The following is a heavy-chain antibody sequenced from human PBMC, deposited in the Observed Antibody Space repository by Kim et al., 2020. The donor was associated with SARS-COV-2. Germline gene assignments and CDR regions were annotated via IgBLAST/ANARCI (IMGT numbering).Heavy chain of an antibody. CDR2: ISYDGSNK. V-gene: IGHV3-30*18. CDR3: AKGGHWDDYGDDFDY. Sequence: GGSLRLSCAASGFTFSSYGMHWVRQAPGKGLEWVAVISYDGSNKYYADSVKGRFTISRDNSKNTLYLQMNSLRAEDTAVYYCAKGGHWDDYGDDFDYWGQGTLVTVSS. D-gene: IGHD4-17*01. J-gene: IGHJ4*02. CDR1: GFTFSSYG.